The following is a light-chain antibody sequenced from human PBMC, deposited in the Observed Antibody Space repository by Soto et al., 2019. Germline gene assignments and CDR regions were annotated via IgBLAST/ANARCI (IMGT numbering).Light chain of an antibody. J-gene: IGLJ1*01. V-gene: IGLV2-14*03. CDR3: SSYTSSNTLYL. Sequence: QSVLTQPASVSGSPGQSTAISCTGTSSDVGDYNYVSWYQQHPGKAPKLMIYDVSERPSGVSNRFSGSKSGNTASLTISGLQAEDEADYYCSSYTSSNTLYLFGTGTKVTVL. CDR2: DVS. CDR1: SSDVGDYNY.